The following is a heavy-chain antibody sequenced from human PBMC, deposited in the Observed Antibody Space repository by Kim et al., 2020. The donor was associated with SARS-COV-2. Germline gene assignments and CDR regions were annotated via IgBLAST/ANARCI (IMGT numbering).Heavy chain of an antibody. D-gene: IGHD3-9*01. CDR2: ISGSGGST. V-gene: IGHV3-23*01. Sequence: GGSLRLSCAASGFTFSSYAMSWVRQAPGKGLEWVSAISGSGGSTYYADSVKGRFTISRDNSKNTLYLQMNSLRAEDTAVYYCAKDIRYYDILTGYQTNWFGPCGQGTLVTVSS. CDR3: AKDIRYYDILTGYQTNWFGP. J-gene: IGHJ5*02. CDR1: GFTFSSYA.